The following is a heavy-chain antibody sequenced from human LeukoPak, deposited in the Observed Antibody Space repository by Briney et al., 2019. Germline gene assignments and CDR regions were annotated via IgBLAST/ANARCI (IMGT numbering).Heavy chain of an antibody. CDR2: VSYDGNLQ. CDR1: GFIFSNYA. V-gene: IGHV3-30*18. J-gene: IGHJ4*02. Sequence: LSGGSLRLSCAASGFIFSNYAIHWVRQAPGKGLEWVAAVSYDGNLQHYADSVKGRFTISRDNSKNTLYLQMNSLRAEDTAVYYCAKEARRGYSYAYRSSYFDQWGQGTLVTVSS. CDR3: AKEARRGYSYAYRSSYFDQ. D-gene: IGHD5-18*01.